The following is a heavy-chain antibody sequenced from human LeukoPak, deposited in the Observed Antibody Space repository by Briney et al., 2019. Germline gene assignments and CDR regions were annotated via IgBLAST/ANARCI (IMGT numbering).Heavy chain of an antibody. Sequence: EASVKVSCKASGYTFTSYGISWVRQAPGQGLEWMGWISAYYGNTNYAQKLQGRVTMTTDTSTSTAYMELRSLRSDDTAVYYCARDQFYCSSTSCYLTTGYYYYGMDVWGQGTTVTVSS. V-gene: IGHV1-18*01. CDR2: ISAYYGNT. J-gene: IGHJ6*02. CDR3: ARDQFYCSSTSCYLTTGYYYYGMDV. CDR1: GYTFTSYG. D-gene: IGHD2-2*01.